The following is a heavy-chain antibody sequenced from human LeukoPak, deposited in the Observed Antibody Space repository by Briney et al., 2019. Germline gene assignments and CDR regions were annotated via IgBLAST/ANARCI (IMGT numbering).Heavy chain of an antibody. Sequence: GGSLRLSCAASGFTFSSYAMSWVRQAPGKGLKWVSTSSGSGASTYYADSVKGRFTISRDSSKNTLYLQMNSLRAEDTAVYSYANAYGSGTSNWFDPWGQGTLVAVSS. D-gene: IGHD3-10*01. CDR1: GFTFSSYA. CDR3: ANAYGSGTSNWFDP. V-gene: IGHV3-23*01. J-gene: IGHJ5*02. CDR2: SSGSGAST.